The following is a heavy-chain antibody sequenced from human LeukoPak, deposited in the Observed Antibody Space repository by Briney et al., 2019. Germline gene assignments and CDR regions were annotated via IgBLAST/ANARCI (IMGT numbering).Heavy chain of an antibody. J-gene: IGHJ4*02. Sequence: ASVKVSCKASGYTFTGYYMHWVRQAPGQGLEWMGWINPNSGGTNYAQKFQGRVTMTRDTSISTAYMELSRLRSDDTAVYYCAREFSSSSHSLDYWGQGTLVTVSS. D-gene: IGHD6-6*01. V-gene: IGHV1-2*02. CDR1: GYTFTGYY. CDR3: AREFSSSSHSLDY. CDR2: INPNSGGT.